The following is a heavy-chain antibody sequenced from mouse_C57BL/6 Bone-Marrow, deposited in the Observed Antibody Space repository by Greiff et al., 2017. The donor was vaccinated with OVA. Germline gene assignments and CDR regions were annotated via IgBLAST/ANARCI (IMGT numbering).Heavy chain of an antibody. CDR1: GFTFSSYA. J-gene: IGHJ2*01. Sequence: DVMLVESGGGLVKPGGSLKLSCAASGFTFSSYAMSWVRQTPEKRLEWVATISDGGSYTYYPDNVKGRFTISRDNAKNNLYLQMSHLKSEDTAMYYCARGYYRDYWGQGTTLTVSS. D-gene: IGHD2-1*01. CDR3: ARGYYRDY. CDR2: ISDGGSYT. V-gene: IGHV5-4*03.